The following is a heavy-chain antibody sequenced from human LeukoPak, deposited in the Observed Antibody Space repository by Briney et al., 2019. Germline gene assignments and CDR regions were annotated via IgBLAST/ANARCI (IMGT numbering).Heavy chain of an antibody. V-gene: IGHV4-38-2*02. CDR2: IYHSGST. CDR3: AIISSCYSCYGDANDAFDI. CDR1: GYSISSGYY. Sequence: SETLSLTCTVSGYSISSGYYWGWIRQPPGKGLEWIGSIYHSGSTYYNPSLKSRVTISVDTSKNQFSLKLSSVTAADTAVYYCAIISSCYSCYGDANDAFDIWGQGTMVTVSS. D-gene: IGHD2-15*01. J-gene: IGHJ3*02.